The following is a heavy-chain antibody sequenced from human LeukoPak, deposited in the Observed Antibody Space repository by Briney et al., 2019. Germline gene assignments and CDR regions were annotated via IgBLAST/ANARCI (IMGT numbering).Heavy chain of an antibody. CDR3: ARDGKVVPAAKNHDAFDI. J-gene: IGHJ3*02. D-gene: IGHD2-2*01. V-gene: IGHV4-4*07. CDR1: GGSTSSYY. Sequence: PSETLSLTCTVSGGSTSSYYWSWIRQPAGKGLEWIGRIYTSGSTNYNPSLKSRVTMSVDTSKNQFSLKLSSVTAADTAVYYCARDGKVVPAAKNHDAFDIWGQGTMVTVSS. CDR2: IYTSGST.